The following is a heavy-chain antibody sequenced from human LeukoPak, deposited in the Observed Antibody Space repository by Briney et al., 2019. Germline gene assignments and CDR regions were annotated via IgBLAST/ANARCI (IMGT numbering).Heavy chain of an antibody. CDR1: GGSISSGGYY. CDR3: ARTTGDYENRDFDY. J-gene: IGHJ4*02. Sequence: PSQTLSLTCTVSGGSISSGGYYWSWIRQHPGKGLEWIGSIYYSGSTYYNPSLKRRVTISEDRSMNQFSLKLSSVTAADTAVYYCARTTGDYENRDFDYWGQGTLVTVSS. D-gene: IGHD4-17*01. V-gene: IGHV4-30-2*03. CDR2: IYYSGST.